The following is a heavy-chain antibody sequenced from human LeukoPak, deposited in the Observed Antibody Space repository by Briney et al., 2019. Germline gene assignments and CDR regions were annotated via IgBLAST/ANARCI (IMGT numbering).Heavy chain of an antibody. V-gene: IGHV3-48*01. CDR1: GFTFSIYG. Sequence: GGSLRLSCAASGFTFSIYGMNWVRQAPGKGLEWVSYISSSSNTIYYADSVKGRFTISRDKSKNTLYLQMTSLRADDTAVYYCAKEGSSGWYSFFDYWGPGTLVTVSS. CDR2: ISSSSNTI. D-gene: IGHD6-19*01. J-gene: IGHJ4*02. CDR3: AKEGSSGWYSFFDY.